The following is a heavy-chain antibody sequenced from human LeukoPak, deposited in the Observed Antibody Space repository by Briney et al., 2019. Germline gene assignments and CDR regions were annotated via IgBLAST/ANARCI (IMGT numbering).Heavy chain of an antibody. CDR3: ARDYKYAFDN. D-gene: IGHD5-24*01. J-gene: IGHJ4*02. CDR2: IRIDSGNT. Sequence: GGSLRLSCAASGFTFSDYSMKWVRHAPGKGLEWISYIRIDSGNTNYADSVKGRFTISGDKDKNSLYLQLNSLRVEDTAVYYCARDYKYAFDNWGQGTLVTVSS. V-gene: IGHV3-48*01. CDR1: GFTFSDYS.